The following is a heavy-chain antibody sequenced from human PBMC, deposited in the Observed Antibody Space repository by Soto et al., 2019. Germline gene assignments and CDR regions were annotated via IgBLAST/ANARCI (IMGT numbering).Heavy chain of an antibody. V-gene: IGHV3-30-3*01. Sequence: GGSLRLSCTASGLTFSSYAVRWVRQAPGKGLEWVSVISGDGGNKYFAESVRGRFLISRDNSKNTVYLQMNSLRHEDTAVYFCARRLTSTVSALGYWGQGTMVTVYS. D-gene: IGHD6-19*01. CDR3: ARRLTSTVSALGY. CDR1: GLTFSSYA. J-gene: IGHJ4*02. CDR2: ISGDGGNK.